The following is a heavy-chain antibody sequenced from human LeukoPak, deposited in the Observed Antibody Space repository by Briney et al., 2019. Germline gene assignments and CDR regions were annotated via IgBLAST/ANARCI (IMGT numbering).Heavy chain of an antibody. CDR2: FDPEDGET. J-gene: IGHJ3*02. Sequence: GASVKVSCKVSGYTLTELSMHWVRQAPGKGLEWMGGFDPEDGETIYAQKFQGRVTMTEDTSTDTAYMELSSLRSEDTAVYYCARDPDVCSGGSCYLHAFDIWGQGTMVTVSS. CDR3: ARDPDVCSGGSCYLHAFDI. D-gene: IGHD2-15*01. CDR1: GYTLTELS. V-gene: IGHV1-24*01.